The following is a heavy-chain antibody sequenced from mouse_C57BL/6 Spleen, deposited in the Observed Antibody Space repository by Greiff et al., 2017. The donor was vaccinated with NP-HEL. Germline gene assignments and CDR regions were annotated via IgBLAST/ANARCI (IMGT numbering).Heavy chain of an antibody. CDR1: GFSLTSYG. CDR2: IWSGGST. V-gene: IGHV2-2*01. J-gene: IGHJ1*03. CDR3: ARNGRIITTVVEGYFDV. Sequence: VQLQQSGPGLVQPSQSLSITCTVSGFSLTSYGVHWVRQSPGKGLEWLGVIWSGGSTDYNAAFISRLSISKDNSKSQVFFKMNSLQADDTAIYYCARNGRIITTVVEGYFDVWGTGTTVTVSS. D-gene: IGHD1-1*01.